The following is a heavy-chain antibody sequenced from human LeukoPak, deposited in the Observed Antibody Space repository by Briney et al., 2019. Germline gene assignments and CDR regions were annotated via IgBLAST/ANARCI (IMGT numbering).Heavy chain of an antibody. Sequence: GESLKISCKGSGYSFTKHWIAWVRQMPGKGLEWMGIIYPGDSDTRYSPSFQGQVTISAEKSISTAYLQWSSLKASDTAMYYCATLYSSTWPIYWGHGTLVTVSS. D-gene: IGHD2-2*01. J-gene: IGHJ4*01. CDR1: GYSFTKHW. CDR2: IYPGDSDT. CDR3: ATLYSSTWPIY. V-gene: IGHV5-51*01.